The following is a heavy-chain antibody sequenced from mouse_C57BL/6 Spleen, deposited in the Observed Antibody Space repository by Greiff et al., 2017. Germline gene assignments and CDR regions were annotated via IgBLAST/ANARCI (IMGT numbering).Heavy chain of an antibody. CDR2: ISDGGSYT. J-gene: IGHJ1*03. CDR3: ARDPIDV. CDR1: GFTFSSYA. V-gene: IGHV5-4*01. Sequence: EVQGVESGGGLVKPGGSLKLSCAASGFTFSSYAMSWVRQTPEKRLEWVATISDGGSYTYYPDNVKGRFTISRDNAKNNLYLQMSHLKSEDTAMYYCARDPIDVWGTGTTVTVSS.